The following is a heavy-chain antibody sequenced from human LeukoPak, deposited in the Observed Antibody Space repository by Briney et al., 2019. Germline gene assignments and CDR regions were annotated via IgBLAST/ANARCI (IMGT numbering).Heavy chain of an antibody. V-gene: IGHV1-46*01. D-gene: IGHD2-2*02. CDR3: ASSLKYIPYMDV. J-gene: IGHJ6*03. CDR1: GGTFSSYA. CDR2: INPSGGST. Sequence: PEASVKVSCKASGGTFSSYAISWVRQAPGQGLEWMGIINPSGGSTSYAQKFQGRVTMTRDTSTSTVYMELSSLRSEDTAVYYCASSLKYIPYMDVWGKGTTVTISS.